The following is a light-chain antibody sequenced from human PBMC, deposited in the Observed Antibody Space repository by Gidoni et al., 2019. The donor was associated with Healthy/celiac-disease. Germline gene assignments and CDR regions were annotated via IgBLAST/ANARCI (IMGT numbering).Light chain of an antibody. CDR2: DAS. J-gene: IGKJ2*01. V-gene: IGKV1-5*01. Sequence: DIQMTQSPSTLSASVGDRVTITCRASQSISSWLAWYQQKPGKAPKLLIYDASSLERGVPSRFSGSGSGTEFTLTSSSLQPDDFATYYCQQYNSYSTFGQGTKLEIK. CDR1: QSISSW. CDR3: QQYNSYST.